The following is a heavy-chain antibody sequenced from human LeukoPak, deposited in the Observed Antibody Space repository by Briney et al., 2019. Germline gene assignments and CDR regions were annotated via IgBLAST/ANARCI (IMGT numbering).Heavy chain of an antibody. D-gene: IGHD1-20*01. V-gene: IGHV3-23*01. CDR1: GFTFRTYG. CDR2: ISDSGGRT. Sequence: GGSLRLSCAASGFTFRTYGMSWVRQAPGKGLEWVSGISDSGGRTYYADSVKGRFTISRDNSKNTLYLQMSSLRAEDTAVYSCAKDLYNWDDGGTDSWGEGTLVSLSS. CDR3: AKDLYNWDDGGTDS. J-gene: IGHJ4*02.